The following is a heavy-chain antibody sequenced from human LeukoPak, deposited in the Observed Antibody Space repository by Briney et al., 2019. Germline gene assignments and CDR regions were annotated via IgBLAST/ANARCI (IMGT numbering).Heavy chain of an antibody. CDR3: ARDLRRYDSSGYYYY. J-gene: IGHJ4*02. V-gene: IGHV1-18*01. CDR1: GYTFTSYG. CDR2: ISAYNGNT. Sequence: AAVKVSCKSSGYTFTSYGISWVRQPPGQGREWMGWISAYNGNTNYAQKLQGRVTMTTDTSTSTAYMELRSLRSDDTAVYYCARDLRRYDSSGYYYYWGQGTLVTVSS. D-gene: IGHD3-22*01.